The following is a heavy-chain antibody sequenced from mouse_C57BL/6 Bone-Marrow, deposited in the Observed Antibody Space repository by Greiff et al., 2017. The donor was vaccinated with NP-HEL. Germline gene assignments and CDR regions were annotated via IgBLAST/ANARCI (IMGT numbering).Heavy chain of an antibody. CDR2: IHPNSGST. V-gene: IGHV1-64*01. Sequence: VQLQQPGAELVKPGASVKLSCKASGYTFTSYWMHWVKQRPGQGLEWIGMIHPNSGSTNYNEKFKSKATLTVDKSSSTAYMQRSSLTSEDSAVYYCARKGITTVDFDVWGTGTTVTVSS. CDR3: ARKGITTVDFDV. D-gene: IGHD1-1*01. J-gene: IGHJ1*03. CDR1: GYTFTSYW.